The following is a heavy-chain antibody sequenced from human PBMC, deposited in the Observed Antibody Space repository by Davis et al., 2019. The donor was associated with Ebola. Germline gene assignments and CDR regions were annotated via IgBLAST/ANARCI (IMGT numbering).Heavy chain of an antibody. CDR2: ITPTSGYS. J-gene: IGHJ4*02. D-gene: IGHD6-13*01. V-gene: IGHV3-21*01. CDR3: VREASIAADFDY. CDR1: GFDFGFYS. Sequence: GESLKISCEGSGFDFGFYSMNWVRQSPGRGLEWVASITPTSGYSFYSESLKGRFTISRDNARGSLFLQMDSLGAEDTALYYCVREASIAADFDYWGQGTLVTVSS.